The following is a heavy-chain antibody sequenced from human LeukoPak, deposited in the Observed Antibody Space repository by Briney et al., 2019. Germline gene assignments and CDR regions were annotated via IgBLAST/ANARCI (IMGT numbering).Heavy chain of an antibody. Sequence: SETLSLTCAVYGGSFSGYYWSWIRQPPGKGLERIGEINHSGRTNYNPSLKSRVTISVDTSKNQFSLNLSSVTAADTAVYYCARAPWSGSYYGYWGQGTLVTVSS. V-gene: IGHV4-34*01. CDR1: GGSFSGYY. J-gene: IGHJ4*02. D-gene: IGHD1-26*01. CDR2: INHSGRT. CDR3: ARAPWSGSYYGY.